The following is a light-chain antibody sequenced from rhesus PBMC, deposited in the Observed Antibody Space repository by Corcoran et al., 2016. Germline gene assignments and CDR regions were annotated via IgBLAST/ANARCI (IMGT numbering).Light chain of an antibody. CDR3: SSYESGSTYI. Sequence: QAAPTQSPSVSGSPGPSVTISCNGTSSDIGGYNRVSWYQQHPGKAPKLMIYKVSKRPSGVADRFSGSKCGNTASLTISGLQAEDEADYYCSSYESGSTYIFGAGTRLTVL. CDR2: KVS. CDR1: SSDIGGYNR. J-gene: IGLJ1*01. V-gene: IGLV2-13*03.